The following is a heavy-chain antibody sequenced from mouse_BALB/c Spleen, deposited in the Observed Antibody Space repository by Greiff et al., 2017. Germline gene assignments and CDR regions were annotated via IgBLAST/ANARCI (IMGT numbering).Heavy chain of an antibody. Sequence: EVKLVESGGGLVKPGGSLKLSCAASGFTFSSYTMSWVRQTPEKRLEWVATISSGGSYTYYPDSVKGRFTISRDNAKNTLYLQMSSLKSEDTAMYYCTSSTMITTHYAMDYWGQGTSVTVSS. CDR2: ISSGGSYT. D-gene: IGHD2-4*01. CDR3: TSSTMITTHYAMDY. V-gene: IGHV5-6-4*01. J-gene: IGHJ4*01. CDR1: GFTFSSYT.